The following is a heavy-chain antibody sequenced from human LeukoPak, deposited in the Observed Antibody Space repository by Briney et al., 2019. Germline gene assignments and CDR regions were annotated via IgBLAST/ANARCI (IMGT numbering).Heavy chain of an antibody. J-gene: IGHJ4*02. D-gene: IGHD6-13*01. CDR2: IKSKTDGGTT. Sequence: PGGSLRLPCAASGFTFSNAYMSWVRQAPGKGLEWVGRIKSKTDGGTTEYAAPVKGRFTISRDDSKNTLFLQMNSLSTEDAAVYYCATYSSSYYYFGYWGQGTLVTVSS. CDR1: GFTFSNAY. V-gene: IGHV3-15*01. CDR3: ATYSSSYYYFGY.